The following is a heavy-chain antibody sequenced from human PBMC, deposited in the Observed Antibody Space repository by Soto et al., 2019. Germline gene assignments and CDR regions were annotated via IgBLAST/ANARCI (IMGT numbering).Heavy chain of an antibody. J-gene: IGHJ4*02. V-gene: IGHV1-18*01. CDR2: ISGFNGNT. CDR3: ARIGVSSGHESPDFDS. Sequence: AAVEVSCKASGYTFNFYGMTWVRQPPGQGLEWMGWISGFNGNTNYAADLQGRVTMTTDTSTSTAYMELRGLRSVDTAVYYCARIGVSSGHESPDFDSWGQGTLVTVSS. D-gene: IGHD3-16*01. CDR1: GYTFNFYG.